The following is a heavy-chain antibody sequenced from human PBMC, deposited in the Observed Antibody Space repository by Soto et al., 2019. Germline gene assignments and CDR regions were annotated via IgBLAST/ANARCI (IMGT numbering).Heavy chain of an antibody. V-gene: IGHV4-59*08. J-gene: IGHJ6*03. CDR2: IYYSGST. CDR1: GGSISSYY. CDR3: ARRGWDGCGYMDV. D-gene: IGHD6-19*01. Sequence: QVQLQESGPGLVKPSETLSLTCTVSGGSISSYYWSWIRQPPGKGLERIGYIYYSGSTNYNHSLKSRVTIAVDTSKTQFSLKLSSVTAADTAVYYCARRGWDGCGYMDVWGKGTTVTVSS.